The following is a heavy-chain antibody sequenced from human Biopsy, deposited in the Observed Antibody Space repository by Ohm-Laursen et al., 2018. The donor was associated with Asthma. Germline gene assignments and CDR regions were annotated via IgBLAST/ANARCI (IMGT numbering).Heavy chain of an antibody. CDR1: GFSFNSYG. CDR3: ARESSVAGSSDFDY. V-gene: IGHV3-33*01. D-gene: IGHD6-19*01. J-gene: IGHJ4*02. CDR2: MWHDGSNA. Sequence: SLRLSCTASGFSFNSYGMHWVRQAPGKGLEWVAVMWHDGSNAFYADSVKGRFTVSRDNSKNTLYLQMNSLRAEDTAVYYCARESSVAGSSDFDYWGQGTLVTVSS.